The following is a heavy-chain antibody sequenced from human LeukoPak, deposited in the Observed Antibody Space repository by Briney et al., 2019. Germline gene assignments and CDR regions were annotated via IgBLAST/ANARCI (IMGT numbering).Heavy chain of an antibody. J-gene: IGHJ4*02. D-gene: IGHD4-17*01. Sequence: PGGSLRLSCAASGFSFSPYWMSWVRQGPGKGLDWVASINPDGSGTSYVDSVKGRFTISRDNAQNSLYLQVNSLSAEDTAVYYCARLFGGVTTFDYWGRGTLVTVSS. V-gene: IGHV3-7*01. CDR2: INPDGSGT. CDR3: ARLFGGVTTFDY. CDR1: GFSFSPYW.